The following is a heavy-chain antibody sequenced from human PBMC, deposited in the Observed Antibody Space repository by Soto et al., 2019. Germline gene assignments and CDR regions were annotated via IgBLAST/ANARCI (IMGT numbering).Heavy chain of an antibody. CDR3: ARASIAVAGTTEYFQH. J-gene: IGHJ1*01. CDR2: ISAYNGNT. Sequence: GASVKVSCKASGCTFSSYTISWVRQAPGQGLEWMGWISAYNGNTNYAQKLQGRVTMTTDTSTSTAYMELRSLRSDDTAVYYCARASIAVAGTTEYFQHWGQGTLVTVS. V-gene: IGHV1-18*01. D-gene: IGHD6-19*01. CDR1: GCTFSSYT.